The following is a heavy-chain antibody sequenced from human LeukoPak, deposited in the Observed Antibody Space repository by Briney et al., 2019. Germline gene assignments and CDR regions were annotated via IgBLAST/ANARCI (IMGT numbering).Heavy chain of an antibody. D-gene: IGHD1-26*01. CDR1: GFIFSNSG. CDR3: GRGLGSPLDY. CDR2: ISINGAGT. V-gene: IGHV3-23*01. Sequence: PGGSLRLSCAASGFIFSNSGMGWVRQAPGKGLEWVSGISINGAGTYYADSVKGRFTISRDNSKNTLYLQMNSLRAEDTAIYYCGRGLGSPLDYWGQGILVTVSS. J-gene: IGHJ4*02.